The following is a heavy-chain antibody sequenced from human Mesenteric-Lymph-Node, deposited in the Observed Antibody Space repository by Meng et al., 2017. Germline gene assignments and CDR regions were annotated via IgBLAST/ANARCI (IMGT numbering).Heavy chain of an antibody. CDR1: GFTVSSNY. CDR3: ARRGNSYGYYYYGMDV. Sequence: GGSLRLSCAASGFTVSSNYMSWIRQAPGKGLEWVSYISNSGSTIYYGDSVKGRFTISRDNAKNSVYLQTNSLGAEDTAVYFCARRGNSYGYYYYGMDVWGQGTTVTVSS. CDR2: ISNSGSTI. V-gene: IGHV3-11*01. J-gene: IGHJ6*02. D-gene: IGHD5-18*01.